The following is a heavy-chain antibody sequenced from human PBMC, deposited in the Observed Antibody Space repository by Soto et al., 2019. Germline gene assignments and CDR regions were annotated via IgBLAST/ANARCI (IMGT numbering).Heavy chain of an antibody. D-gene: IGHD2-15*01. CDR2: IYYSGST. V-gene: IGHV4-30-4*01. CDR1: GGSISSGDYY. J-gene: IGHJ1*01. Sequence: QVQLQESGPGLVKPSQTLSLTCTVSGGSISSGDYYWSWIRQPPGKGLEWIGYIYYSGSTYYNPSRTTRVTISVDTSKHQFSLKLSSVTAADTAVYYCARVRGGHAPVGFQHWGQGTLVTVSS. CDR3: ARVRGGHAPVGFQH.